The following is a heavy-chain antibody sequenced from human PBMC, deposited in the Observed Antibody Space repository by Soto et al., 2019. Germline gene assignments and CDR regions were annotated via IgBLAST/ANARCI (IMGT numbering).Heavy chain of an antibody. J-gene: IGHJ6*02. CDR2: ISSSSSYI. D-gene: IGHD6-6*01. Sequence: GSLRPSCAASGFTFISYSISFFRHSPFKWLEWVSSISSSSSYIYYADSVKGRFTISRDNAKNSLYLQMNSLRAEDTAVYYCARDQRYSSSSGYYYYYGMDVWGQGTTVTVSS. CDR1: GFTFISYS. V-gene: IGHV3-21*01. CDR3: ARDQRYSSSSGYYYYYGMDV.